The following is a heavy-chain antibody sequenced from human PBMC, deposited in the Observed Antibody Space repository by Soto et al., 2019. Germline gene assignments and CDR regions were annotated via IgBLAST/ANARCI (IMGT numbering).Heavy chain of an antibody. CDR1: GFTFSSYL. J-gene: IGHJ4*02. Sequence: GGSLRLSCAASGFTFSSYLMSWVRQAPGKGLEWVANIKQDGSEKYYVDSVKGRFTISRDNAKNSLYLQMNSLRAEDTAVYYCARDRWLLIAALWGQGTLVTVSS. V-gene: IGHV3-7*03. CDR3: ARDRWLLIAAL. CDR2: IKQDGSEK. D-gene: IGHD6-6*01.